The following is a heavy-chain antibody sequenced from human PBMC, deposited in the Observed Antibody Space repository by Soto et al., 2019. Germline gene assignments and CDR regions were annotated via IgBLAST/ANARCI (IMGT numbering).Heavy chain of an antibody. CDR3: ARLAYCGGDCSNDAFDI. J-gene: IGHJ3*02. V-gene: IGHV5-51*01. D-gene: IGHD2-21*02. Sequence: GESLKISCKGSGYSFTSYWIGWVRQMPGKGLEWMGIIYPGDSDTRYSPSFQGQVTISADKSISTAYLQWSSLNASDTAMYYCARLAYCGGDCSNDAFDIWGQGTMVTVSS. CDR2: IYPGDSDT. CDR1: GYSFTSYW.